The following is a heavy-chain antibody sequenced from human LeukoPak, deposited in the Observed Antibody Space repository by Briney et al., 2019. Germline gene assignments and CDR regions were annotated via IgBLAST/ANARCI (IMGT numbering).Heavy chain of an antibody. J-gene: IGHJ5*02. CDR1: GYTFTGYY. CDR2: INPNSGGT. V-gene: IGHV1-2*02. Sequence: ASVKVSCKASGYTFTGYYMHWVRQAPGQGLEWMGWINPNSGGTNYAQKFQGRVTMTRDTSISTAYMELSRLRSDDTAVYYCARGLYCSSTSCYPHNLSWFDPWGQGTLVTVSS. CDR3: ARGLYCSSTSCYPHNLSWFDP. D-gene: IGHD2-2*01.